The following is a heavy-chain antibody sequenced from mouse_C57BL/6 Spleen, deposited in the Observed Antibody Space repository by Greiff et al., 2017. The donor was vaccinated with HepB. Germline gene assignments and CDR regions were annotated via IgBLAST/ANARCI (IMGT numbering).Heavy chain of an antibody. CDR2: IHPNSGST. V-gene: IGHV1-64*01. CDR3: ARGGGITTVVPRYFDV. J-gene: IGHJ1*03. CDR1: GYTFTSYW. D-gene: IGHD1-1*01. Sequence: VQLQQSGAELVKPGASVKLSCKASGYTFTSYWMHWVKQRPGQGLEWIGMIHPNSGSTNYNEKFKSKATLTVDKPSSTAYMQLSSLTSEDSAVYYCARGGGITTVVPRYFDVRGTGTTVTVSS.